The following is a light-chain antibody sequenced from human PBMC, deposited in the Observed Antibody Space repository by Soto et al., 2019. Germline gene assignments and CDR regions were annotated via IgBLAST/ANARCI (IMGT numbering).Light chain of an antibody. Sequence: QSVLTQPPSASGAPGQRVTISCSGTYSNIGKNWLYWYQQFPGAAPKLVIFSNDQRPAGVPERFSGSRSGTSGSLAISGLRSEDEALYFCSTWDDSLGGHVVFGAGTKVTV. CDR2: SND. J-gene: IGLJ1*01. CDR3: STWDDSLGGHVV. V-gene: IGLV1-47*02. CDR1: YSNIGKNW.